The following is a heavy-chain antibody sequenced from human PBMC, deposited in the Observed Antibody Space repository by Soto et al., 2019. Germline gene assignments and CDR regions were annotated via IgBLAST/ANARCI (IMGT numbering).Heavy chain of an antibody. CDR1: GASISGFY. J-gene: IGHJ5*02. V-gene: IGHV4-4*07. D-gene: IGHD1-1*01. CDR3: VRDGTKTLRDWFDP. CDR2: IYATGTT. Sequence: AETLSLTCTVSGASISGFYWSWIRKSAGKGLEWIGLIYATGTTDYNPSLKSRVMMSVDTSKKQFSLKLRSVTAADTAVYYCVRDGTKTLRDWFDPWGQGISVTVSS.